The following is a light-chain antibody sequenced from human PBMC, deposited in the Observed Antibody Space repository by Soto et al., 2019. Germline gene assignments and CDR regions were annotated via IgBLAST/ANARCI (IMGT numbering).Light chain of an antibody. Sequence: EIVLTQSPATLSLSPGERATLSCGASQSVSSGYLAWYQQKPGLAPRLLIYDASSRATGIPDRFSGSGSGTDFTLTTSRLEPEDFAVYYCQQYGSSPTFGQGTRLEIK. V-gene: IGKV3D-20*01. CDR3: QQYGSSPT. J-gene: IGKJ5*01. CDR2: DAS. CDR1: QSVSSGY.